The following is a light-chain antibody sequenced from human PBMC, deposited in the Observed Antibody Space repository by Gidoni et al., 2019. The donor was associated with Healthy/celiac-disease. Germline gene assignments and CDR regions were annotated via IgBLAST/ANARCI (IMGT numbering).Light chain of an antibody. J-gene: IGKJ1*01. V-gene: IGKV4-1*01. Sequence: DIVMTQSPDALAVSLGERATINCKSSQSVLYSSSNKNYLAWYQQKPGQPPKLLIYWASTRESGVPDRFSGSGAVTDFPLTISSLQAEDVAVYYCQQYYSTPRTFGQGTKVEI. CDR2: WAS. CDR3: QQYYSTPRT. CDR1: QSVLYSSSNKNY.